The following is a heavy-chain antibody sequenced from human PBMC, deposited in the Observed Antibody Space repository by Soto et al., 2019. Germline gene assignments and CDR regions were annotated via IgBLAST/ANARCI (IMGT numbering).Heavy chain of an antibody. D-gene: IGHD3-3*01. V-gene: IGHV3-33*01. Sequence: ALRLSCAASGFTFSSYGMHWVRQAPGKGLEWVAVIWYDGSNKYYADSVKGRFTISRDNSKNTLYLQMNSLRAEDTAVYYCARAGGYDFWSGYYYYGMDVWRQRTLVTVSS. J-gene: IGHJ6*02. CDR1: GFTFSSYG. CDR3: ARAGGYDFWSGYYYYGMDV. CDR2: IWYDGSNK.